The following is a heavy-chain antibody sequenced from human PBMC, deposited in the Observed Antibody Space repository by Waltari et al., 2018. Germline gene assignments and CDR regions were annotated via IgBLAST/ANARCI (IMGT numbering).Heavy chain of an antibody. CDR1: GDSLSGGGYY. J-gene: IGHJ4*02. CDR3: ARGIFGVGTDY. V-gene: IGHV4-31*03. Sequence: QVQLQESGPGLVRPSQTLPPRCTVSGDSLSGGGYYWSWIRQLPGTGLEWIGYIYSNGNAHYSPSLRSRVTISVDTSKNQFSLKLRSVTAADTAVYYCARGIFGVGTDYWGQGTLVTVSS. D-gene: IGHD3-3*01. CDR2: IYSNGNA.